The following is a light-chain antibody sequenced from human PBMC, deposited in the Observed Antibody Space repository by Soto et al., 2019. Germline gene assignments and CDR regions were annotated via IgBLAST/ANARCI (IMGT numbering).Light chain of an antibody. CDR3: QQYENFSPT. Sequence: QMTQSPSTLSASVGDRVTITCRASQSIDTWLAWYQQKPGKAPRLLIYDASDLESGVPSRFSGSGSRTEFTLTINRLQTDDIATKYCQQYENFSPTFGPGTKVAIK. J-gene: IGKJ3*01. CDR2: DAS. CDR1: QSIDTW. V-gene: IGKV1-5*01.